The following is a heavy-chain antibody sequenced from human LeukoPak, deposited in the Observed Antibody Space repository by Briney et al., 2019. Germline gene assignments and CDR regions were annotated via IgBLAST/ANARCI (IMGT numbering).Heavy chain of an antibody. CDR1: GYTFTSYA. Sequence: ASVKVSCKASGYTFTSYAMNWVRQAPGQGLEWMGWINTNTGNPTYAQGFTGRFVFSLDTSVSAAYLQISSLKAEDTAVYYCAGDARGHPGYGDPLAWGQGTTVTVSS. CDR3: AGDARGHPGYGDPLA. V-gene: IGHV7-4-1*02. J-gene: IGHJ6*02. D-gene: IGHD4-17*01. CDR2: INTNTGNP.